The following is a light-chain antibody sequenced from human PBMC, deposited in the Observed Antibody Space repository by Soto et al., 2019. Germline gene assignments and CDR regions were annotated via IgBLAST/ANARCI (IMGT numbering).Light chain of an antibody. CDR2: GAS. CDR1: QSVNIY. Sequence: EIVMPQSPATLSVSPGERATLSCRASQSVNIYLAWDQQRPGQAPRLLICGASYRAAGIPARFSGSGSGTEFNRAISSLQSEDGAVYFCQQYDGWLRLTFGGGTKVEIK. CDR3: QQYDGWLRLT. V-gene: IGKV3D-15*01. J-gene: IGKJ4*01.